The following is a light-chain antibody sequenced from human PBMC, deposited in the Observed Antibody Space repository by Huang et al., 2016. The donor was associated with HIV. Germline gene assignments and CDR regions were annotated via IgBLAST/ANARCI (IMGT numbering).Light chain of an antibody. Sequence: EIVLTQSPATLSLSPGERATLSCRASQSVSSALAWYQQKPGQAPRLLISDASNRATGIPARFIGSGSGTDFSLTTTSLEPEDFAVYYCQQRSDWPLTFGPGTKVDIK. J-gene: IGKJ3*01. CDR2: DAS. CDR3: QQRSDWPLT. CDR1: QSVSSA. V-gene: IGKV3-11*01.